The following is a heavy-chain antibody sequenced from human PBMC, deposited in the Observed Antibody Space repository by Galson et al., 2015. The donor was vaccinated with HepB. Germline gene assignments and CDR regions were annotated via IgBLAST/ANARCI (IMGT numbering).Heavy chain of an antibody. CDR2: ISGSGGST. CDR3: AKDYYDSSGYYFRFAVYYFDC. CDR1: GFTFSSYA. D-gene: IGHD3-22*01. V-gene: IGHV3-23*01. J-gene: IGHJ4*02. Sequence: SLRLSCAASGFTFSSYAMSWVRQAPGKGLEWVSAISGSGGSTYYADSVKGRFTISRDNSKNTLYLQMNSLRAEDTAVYYCAKDYYDSSGYYFRFAVYYFDCWGQGTLVTVSS.